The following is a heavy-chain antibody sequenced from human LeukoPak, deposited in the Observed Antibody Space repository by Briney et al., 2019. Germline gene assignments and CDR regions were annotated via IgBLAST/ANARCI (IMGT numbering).Heavy chain of an antibody. CDR3: ARADGDYGSYYGMDV. CDR2: IYHSGST. V-gene: IGHV4-30-2*01. D-gene: IGHD4-17*01. CDR1: GGSIRSYS. Sequence: PSETLSLTCTVSGGSIRSYSWSWIRQPPGKGLEWIGYIYHSGSTYYNPSLKSRVTISVDRSKNQFSLKLSSVTAADTAVYYCARADGDYGSYYGMDVWGQGTTVTVSS. J-gene: IGHJ6*02.